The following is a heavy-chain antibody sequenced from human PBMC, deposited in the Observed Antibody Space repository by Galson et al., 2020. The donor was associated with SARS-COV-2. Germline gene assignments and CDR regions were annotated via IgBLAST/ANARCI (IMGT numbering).Heavy chain of an antibody. CDR2: IRSKAYGGTT. CDR1: GFTFGDYA. D-gene: IGHD5-18*01. J-gene: IGHJ4*02. V-gene: IGHV3-49*03. CDR3: TRDKGYSYAHLPGY. Sequence: GGSLRLSCTASGFTFGDYAMSWFRQAPGKGLEWVGFIRSKAYGGTTEYAASVKGRFTISRDDSKSIAYLQMNSLKTEDTAVYYCTRDKGYSYAHLPGYWGQGTLVTVSS.